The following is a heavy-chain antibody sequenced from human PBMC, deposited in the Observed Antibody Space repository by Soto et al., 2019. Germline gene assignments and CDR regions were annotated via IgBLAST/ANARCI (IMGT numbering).Heavy chain of an antibody. Sequence: QVHLVQSGAEVKKPGSSVKVSCKASGGTFSTSSINWLRQAPGQRPEWMGNILPVFGTADYAQKFRDRVTITADKSTNTAYMELRSLFSEDAAVYDCARGHEYGGNSDAFDIWGQGTVVTVSS. J-gene: IGHJ3*02. CDR3: ARGHEYGGNSDAFDI. CDR1: GGTFSTSS. CDR2: ILPVFGTA. V-gene: IGHV1-69*14. D-gene: IGHD4-17*01.